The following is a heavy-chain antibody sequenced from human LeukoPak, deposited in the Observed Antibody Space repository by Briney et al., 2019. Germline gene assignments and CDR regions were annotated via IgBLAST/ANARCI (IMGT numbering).Heavy chain of an antibody. J-gene: IGHJ6*02. Sequence: GGSLRLSCAASGFTFSDYYMSWIRQAPGKGLEWVSYISSGSTIYYADSVKGRFTISRDNAKNSLYLQMNSLRAEDTAVYYCARVGGTVRGAPGYYGMDVWGQGTTVTVSS. CDR2: ISSGSTI. CDR1: GFTFSDYY. CDR3: ARVGGTVRGAPGYYGMDV. V-gene: IGHV3-11*01. D-gene: IGHD3-10*01.